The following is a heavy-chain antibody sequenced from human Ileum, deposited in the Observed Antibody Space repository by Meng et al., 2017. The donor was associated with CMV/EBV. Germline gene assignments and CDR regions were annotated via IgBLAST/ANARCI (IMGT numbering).Heavy chain of an antibody. V-gene: IGHV1-2*02. CDR1: GYPFSTKH. CDR2: IYPQNGGT. CDR3: GRDRHLDD. Sequence: QVQLVQAATEVKNPADAVKVSCKPSGYPFSTKHLHWVRQAPGQGLEWMGWIYPQNGGTYFAQKFQGRVTMTSDTSITTTYMEVSELRSDDTAVYYCGRDRHLDDWGQGTLVTVSS. J-gene: IGHJ4*02.